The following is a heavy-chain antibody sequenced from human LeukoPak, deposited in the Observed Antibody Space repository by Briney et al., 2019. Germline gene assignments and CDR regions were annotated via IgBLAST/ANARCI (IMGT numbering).Heavy chain of an antibody. V-gene: IGHV4-30-4*08. Sequence: PSETLSLTCTVSGGSISSGYYYWSWIRQPPGKGLEWIGYIYYSGSTYYNPSLKSRVNISVDTSKNQFSLKLSSVTAADTAVYYCAREGNISGSSFWGPPDYWGQGTLVTVSS. CDR3: AREGNISGSSFWGPPDY. D-gene: IGHD1-26*01. CDR1: GGSISSGYYY. CDR2: IYYSGST. J-gene: IGHJ4*02.